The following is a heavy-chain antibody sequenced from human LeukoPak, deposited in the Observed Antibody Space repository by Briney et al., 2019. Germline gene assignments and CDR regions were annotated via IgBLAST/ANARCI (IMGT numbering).Heavy chain of an antibody. CDR2: IEYGESTT. CDR1: GFTLSSYE. J-gene: IGHJ4*02. CDR3: AKSFYGDSRFPDY. D-gene: IGHD4-17*01. V-gene: IGHV3-23*01. Sequence: PGGSLRLSCMVSGFTLSSYEMSWLRQAPGKGLEWVSSIEYGESTTHYADSVKGRFTISRDNSKNTLYLQMNSLRAEDTAVYYCAKSFYGDSRFPDYWGQGTLVTVSS.